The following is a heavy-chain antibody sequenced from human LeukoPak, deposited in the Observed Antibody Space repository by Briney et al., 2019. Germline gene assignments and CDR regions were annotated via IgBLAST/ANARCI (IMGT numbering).Heavy chain of an antibody. J-gene: IGHJ5*02. CDR3: ARDPSGSPVFDP. V-gene: IGHV3-23*01. CDR2: ISGSGGST. D-gene: IGHD3-10*01. Sequence: GGSLRLSCAASGFTFSSYAMSWVRQAPGKGLEWVSAISGSGGSTYYADSVKGRFTISRDNSKNTLYLQMNSLRAEDTAVYYCARDPSGSPVFDPWGQGTLVTVSS. CDR1: GFTFSSYA.